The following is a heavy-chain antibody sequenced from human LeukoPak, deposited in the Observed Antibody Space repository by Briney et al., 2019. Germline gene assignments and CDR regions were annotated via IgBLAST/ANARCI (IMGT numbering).Heavy chain of an antibody. Sequence: GGSLRLSCAASGFTFSSYAMSWVRRAPGKGLEWVSAISGSGGSTYYADSVKGRFTISRDNSKNTLYLQMNSLRAEDTAVYYCAKDGLWFGESDYFDYWGQGTLVTVSS. CDR3: AKDGLWFGESDYFDY. D-gene: IGHD3-10*01. CDR1: GFTFSSYA. J-gene: IGHJ4*02. V-gene: IGHV3-23*01. CDR2: ISGSGGST.